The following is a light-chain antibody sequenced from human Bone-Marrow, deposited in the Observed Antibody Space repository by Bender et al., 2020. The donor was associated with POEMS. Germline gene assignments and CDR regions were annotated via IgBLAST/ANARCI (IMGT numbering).Light chain of an antibody. J-gene: IGLJ3*02. CDR2: DNN. CDR1: SSLIGVNY. CDR3: GTWDSSLSVWV. V-gene: IGLV1-51*01. Sequence: QSVLTQPPSVSAAPGQRVTISCSGSSSLIGVNYVSWYQYLPGTAPKVLIYDNNKRPSRIPDRFSGSNSGTSATLDITGLLTGDEADYYCGTWDSSLSVWVFGGGTKLTVL.